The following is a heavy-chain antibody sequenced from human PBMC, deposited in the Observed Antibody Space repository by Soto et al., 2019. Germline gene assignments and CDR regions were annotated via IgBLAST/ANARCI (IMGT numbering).Heavy chain of an antibody. J-gene: IGHJ6*03. D-gene: IGHD3-10*01. Sequence: ASVKVSCKASGYTFTSYGISWVRQAPGQGLEWMGWISAYNGNTNYAQKLQGRVTMTTDTSTSTAYMELRSLRSDDTAVYYCARSPCGKSFCVVMSASYYSLRYMDVWGKGTTVTVSS. CDR1: GYTFTSYG. V-gene: IGHV1-18*01. CDR2: ISAYNGNT. CDR3: ARSPCGKSFCVVMSASYYSLRYMDV.